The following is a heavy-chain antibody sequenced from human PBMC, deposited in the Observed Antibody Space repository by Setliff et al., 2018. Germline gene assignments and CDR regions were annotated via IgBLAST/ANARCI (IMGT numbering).Heavy chain of an antibody. J-gene: IGHJ4*02. D-gene: IGHD3-22*01. Sequence: PSETLSLTCTVSGASISSGDYYWNWIRQPPGRGLEWIGFIHYSGSTYYNPSLKSRLTISVDTSKNQFSLKLTSVTAADTAIYYCARYDSSGYSENYYFDYWGQGTLVTVSS. CDR1: GASISSGDYY. CDR3: ARYDSSGYSENYYFDY. V-gene: IGHV4-30-4*08. CDR2: IHYSGST.